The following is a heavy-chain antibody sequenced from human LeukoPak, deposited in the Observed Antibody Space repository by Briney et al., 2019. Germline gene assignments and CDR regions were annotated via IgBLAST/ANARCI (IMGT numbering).Heavy chain of an antibody. CDR2: NYPDESNI. Sequence: GESLRISCKGSGYSFPTYWNAWGRQMPGKRVEGMGINYPDESNIRYSPSFQGQVTISADKSISTAYLQWSSLKASDTAMYYCARPPSRGYSSSFEYWGQGTLVTVSS. CDR3: ARPPSRGYSSSFEY. D-gene: IGHD2-2*03. CDR1: GYSFPTYW. J-gene: IGHJ4*02. V-gene: IGHV5-51*01.